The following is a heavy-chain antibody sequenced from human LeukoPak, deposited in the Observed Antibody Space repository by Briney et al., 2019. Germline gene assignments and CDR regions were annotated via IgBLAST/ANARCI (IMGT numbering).Heavy chain of an antibody. Sequence: GGSLRLSCAASGFTFSSYAMSWVRQAPGKGLEWVSAISGSGGSTYYADSVKGRFTISRDNSKNTLYLQMNSLRAEDTAVYYCAKTYSNGYYLAFDAFDIWGQGTMVTVSS. CDR2: ISGSGGST. CDR3: AKTYSNGYYLAFDAFDI. CDR1: GFTFSSYA. V-gene: IGHV3-23*01. J-gene: IGHJ3*02. D-gene: IGHD3-22*01.